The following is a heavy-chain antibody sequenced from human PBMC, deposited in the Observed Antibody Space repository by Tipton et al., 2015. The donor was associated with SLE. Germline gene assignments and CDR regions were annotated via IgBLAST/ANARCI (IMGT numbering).Heavy chain of an antibody. Sequence: QSGAEVKKPGASVKVSCKASGYTFTGYYMHWVRQAPGQGLVWMGWINPNSGGTNYAQKFQGRVTMTCDTSISTAYMELSRLRSDDTAVYYCARVISGADYFDYWGQGTLVTVSS. D-gene: IGHD3-10*01. CDR2: INPNSGGT. J-gene: IGHJ4*02. CDR1: GYTFTGYY. V-gene: IGHV1-2*02. CDR3: ARVISGADYFDY.